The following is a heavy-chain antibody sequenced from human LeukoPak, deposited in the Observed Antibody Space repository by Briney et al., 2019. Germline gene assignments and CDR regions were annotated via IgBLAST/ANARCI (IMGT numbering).Heavy chain of an antibody. CDR3: AREVPMEYCSSTSCYASNWFDP. CDR1: GGTFSSYA. J-gene: IGHJ5*02. CDR2: IIPIFGTA. D-gene: IGHD2-2*01. V-gene: IGHV1-69*05. Sequence: ASVKVSCKASGGTFSSYAISWVRQAPGQGLEWMGGIIPIFGTANYAQKFQGRVTITRNTSISTAYMELSSLRSEDTAVYYCAREVPMEYCSSTSCYASNWFDPWGQGTLVTVSS.